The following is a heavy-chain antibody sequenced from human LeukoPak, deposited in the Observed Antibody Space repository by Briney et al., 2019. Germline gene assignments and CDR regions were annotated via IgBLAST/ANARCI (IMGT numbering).Heavy chain of an antibody. D-gene: IGHD3-22*01. J-gene: IGHJ3*02. Sequence: PSETLSLTCTVSGGSISSYYWSWIRQPPGKGLEWIGYIYYSGSTNYNPSLKSRVTISVDTSKNQFSLKLSSVTAADTAVYYCARGQFYYDSSGYYPDAFDIWGQGTMVTVSS. CDR1: GGSISSYY. V-gene: IGHV4-59*12. CDR3: ARGQFYYDSSGYYPDAFDI. CDR2: IYYSGST.